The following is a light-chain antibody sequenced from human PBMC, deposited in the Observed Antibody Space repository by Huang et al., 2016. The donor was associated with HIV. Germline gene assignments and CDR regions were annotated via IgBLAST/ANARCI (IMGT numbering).Light chain of an antibody. Sequence: EVVLTQSPGTLSLSPGERATRSCRASQSLRDTYLAWYQQRPGQAPRLLIYGASSRATAIPDRFSGSGSGTDFTLTINRLEPQDSAVYFCLQYDRSPLTFGGGTKVEL. CDR2: GAS. V-gene: IGKV3-20*01. CDR1: QSLRDTY. CDR3: LQYDRSPLT. J-gene: IGKJ4*01.